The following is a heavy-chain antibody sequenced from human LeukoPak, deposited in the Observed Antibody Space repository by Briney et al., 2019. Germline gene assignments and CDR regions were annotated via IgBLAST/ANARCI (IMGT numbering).Heavy chain of an antibody. D-gene: IGHD3-3*01. J-gene: IGHJ4*02. CDR2: IYYSGST. CDR3: ARDNEDFWSGYYYFDY. V-gene: IGHV4-59*11. CDR1: GDSISSHY. Sequence: SETLSLTCTVSGDSISSHYWSWIRQPPGKGLEWIGYIYYSGSTNYNPSLKSRVTISVDTSKNQFSLKLSSVTAADTAVYYCARDNEDFWSGYYYFDYWGQGTLVTVSS.